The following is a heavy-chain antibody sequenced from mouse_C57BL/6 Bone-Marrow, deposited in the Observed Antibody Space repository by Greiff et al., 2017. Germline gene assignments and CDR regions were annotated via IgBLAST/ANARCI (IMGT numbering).Heavy chain of an antibody. CDR3: ARRTAQATWAWFAY. Sequence: VKLQESGPELVKPGASVKISCKASGYAFSSSWMNWVKQRPGKGLEWIGRIYPGDGDTNYNGKFKGKATLTADKSSSTAYMQLSSLTSEDSAVYCCARRTAQATWAWFAYWGQGTLVTVSA. V-gene: IGHV1-82*01. CDR2: IYPGDGDT. CDR1: GYAFSSSW. D-gene: IGHD3-2*02. J-gene: IGHJ3*01.